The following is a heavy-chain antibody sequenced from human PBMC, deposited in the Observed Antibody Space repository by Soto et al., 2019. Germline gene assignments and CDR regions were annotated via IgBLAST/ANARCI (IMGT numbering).Heavy chain of an antibody. V-gene: IGHV3-66*01. J-gene: IGHJ3*02. CDR3: ARDRGPSFDYGADDAFDI. D-gene: IGHD4-17*01. Sequence: GGSLRLSCAASGFTFSSYAMSWVRQAPGKGLEWVSVIYSGGSTYYADSVKGRFTISRDNSKNTLYLQMNSLRAEDTAVYYCARDRGPSFDYGADDAFDIWGQGTVVTVSS. CDR2: IYSGGST. CDR1: GFTFSSYA.